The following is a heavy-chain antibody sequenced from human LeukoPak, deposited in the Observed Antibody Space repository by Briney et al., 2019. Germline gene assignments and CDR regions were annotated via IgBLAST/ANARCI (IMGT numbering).Heavy chain of an antibody. CDR1: GFTFSRYN. CDR3: ARGDEYGDYCDY. V-gene: IGHV3-48*01. Sequence: GGSLRLSCVASGFTFSRYNMNWVRQAPGKGLEWVSYISTSNNTIYYANSVKGRFTISRDNAKNSLYLQMNSLRAEDTAVYYCARGDEYGDYCDYWGQGTLVTVPS. CDR2: ISTSNNTI. D-gene: IGHD4-17*01. J-gene: IGHJ4*02.